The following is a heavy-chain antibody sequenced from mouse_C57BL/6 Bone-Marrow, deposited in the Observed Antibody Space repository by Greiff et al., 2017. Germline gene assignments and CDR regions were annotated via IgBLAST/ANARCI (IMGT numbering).Heavy chain of an antibody. CDR1: GFSLTSYG. V-gene: IGHV2-2*01. CDR2: IWRGGST. Sequence: VQLQQSGPGLVQPSQSLSITCTVSGFSLTSYGVHWVRQSPGKGLEWLGVIWRGGSTAYNAAVISRLSISKDNSKSQVFFKMNSLQADDTAIYDCARNRKGFAYWGQGTLVTVSA. CDR3: ARNRKGFAY. J-gene: IGHJ3*01.